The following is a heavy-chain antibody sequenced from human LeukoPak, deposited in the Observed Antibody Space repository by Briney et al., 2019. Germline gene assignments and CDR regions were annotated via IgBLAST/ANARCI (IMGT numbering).Heavy chain of an antibody. CDR3: AKDQDSGSYGFDY. CDR2: ISSSSSYI. J-gene: IGHJ4*02. V-gene: IGHV3-21*01. D-gene: IGHD1-26*01. Sequence: GGSLRLSCAASGFTFSSYSMNWVRQTPGKGLELVSSISSSSSYIYYADSVKGRFTISRDNAKNSLYLQMNSLGAEDTAVYYCAKDQDSGSYGFDYWGQGTLVTVSS. CDR1: GFTFSSYS.